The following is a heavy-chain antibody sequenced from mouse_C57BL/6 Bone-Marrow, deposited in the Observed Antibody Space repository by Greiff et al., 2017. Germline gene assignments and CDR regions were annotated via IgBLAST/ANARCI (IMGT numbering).Heavy chain of an antibody. Sequence: QVQLQQPGAELVKPGASVKMSCKASGYTFTSYWITWVKQRPGQGLEWIGDIYPTSGRTNYNEKFKSKAILTVDNPSNTAYMQLSSLTSEDAAVFYGARSGPLGRSFDYWGQGTTLTVSS. CDR2: IYPTSGRT. CDR1: GYTFTSYW. J-gene: IGHJ2*01. CDR3: ARSGPLGRSFDY. D-gene: IGHD3-1*01. V-gene: IGHV1-55*01.